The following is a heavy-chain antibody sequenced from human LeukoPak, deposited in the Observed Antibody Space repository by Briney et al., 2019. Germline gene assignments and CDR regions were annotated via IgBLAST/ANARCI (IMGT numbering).Heavy chain of an antibody. CDR1: GVNLSSYA. CDR2: IISICGIA. V-gene: IGHV1-69*17. Sequence: RGSVKVSCTASGVNLSSYAISWVRQAPGEGLEGVGGIISICGIANYAQKFQGRVTITADKSTSTAYMELSSLRSEDTAVYYCAREVYYDSSGYSYWYFDLWGRGTLVTVSS. J-gene: IGHJ2*01. CDR3: AREVYYDSSGYSYWYFDL. D-gene: IGHD3-22*01.